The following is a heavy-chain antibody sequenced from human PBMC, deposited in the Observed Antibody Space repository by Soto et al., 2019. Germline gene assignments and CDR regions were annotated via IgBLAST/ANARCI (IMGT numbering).Heavy chain of an antibody. CDR3: ARSAMVRGVPLDY. CDR1: GGSISSGGYY. J-gene: IGHJ4*02. CDR2: IYYSGST. V-gene: IGHV4-31*03. Sequence: SETLSLTSTVSGGSISSGGYYWSWIRQHPGKGLEWIGYIYYSGSTYYNPSLKSRVTISVDTSKNQFSLKLSSVTAADTAVYYCARSAMVRGVPLDYWGQGTLVTVS. D-gene: IGHD3-10*01.